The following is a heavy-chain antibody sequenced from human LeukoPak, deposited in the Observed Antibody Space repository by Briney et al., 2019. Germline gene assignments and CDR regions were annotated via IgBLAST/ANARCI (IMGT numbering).Heavy chain of an antibody. CDR2: ISYDGSNK. CDR3: ARDTAAAGRFDY. Sequence: GGSLRLSCAASGFTFSSYAMHWVRQAPGKGLEWVAVISYDGSNKYYADSVKGRFTISRDNSKNTLYLQMNSLRAEDTAVYYCARDTAAAGRFDYWGQGTLVTVS. V-gene: IGHV3-30*04. D-gene: IGHD6-13*01. J-gene: IGHJ4*02. CDR1: GFTFSSYA.